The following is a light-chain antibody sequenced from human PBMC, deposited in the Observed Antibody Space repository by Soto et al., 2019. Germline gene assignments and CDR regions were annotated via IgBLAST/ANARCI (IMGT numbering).Light chain of an antibody. CDR3: QTWGTGVV. V-gene: IGLV4-69*01. Sequence: QPVLTQSPSASASLGASVKLTCTLSSGHSSHAIAWHQQQPEKGPRYLMKLNSDGSHSKGDGIPDRFSGSSSGAERYLTISSLQSEDEADYYCQTWGTGVVFGGGTKVTVL. CDR1: SGHSSHA. CDR2: LNSDGSH. J-gene: IGLJ2*01.